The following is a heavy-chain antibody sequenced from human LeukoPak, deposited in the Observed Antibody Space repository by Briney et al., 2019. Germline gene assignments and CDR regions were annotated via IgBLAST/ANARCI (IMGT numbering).Heavy chain of an antibody. Sequence: GGSLRLSCAASGFTFSSYAMHWVRQAPGKGLEWVAVISYDGSNKYYADSVKGPFTISRDNSKNTLYLQMNSLRTEDTAMYYCARTYSSGWYSDYGMDVWGKGTTVTVSS. CDR3: ARTYSSGWYSDYGMDV. J-gene: IGHJ6*04. V-gene: IGHV3-30*04. D-gene: IGHD6-19*01. CDR1: GFTFSSYA. CDR2: ISYDGSNK.